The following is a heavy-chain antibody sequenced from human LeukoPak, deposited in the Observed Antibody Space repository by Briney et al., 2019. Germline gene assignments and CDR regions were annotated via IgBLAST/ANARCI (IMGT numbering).Heavy chain of an antibody. J-gene: IGHJ4*02. V-gene: IGHV1-69*13. D-gene: IGHD3-16*02. CDR3: ARGYYDYVWGSYRTRPYYFDY. Sequence: SVKVSCKASGGTFSSYAISWVRQAPGQGLEWMGGIIPIFGTANYAQKFQGRVTITADESMSTAYMELSSLRSEDTALYYCARGYYDYVWGSYRTRPYYFDYWGQGTLVTVSS. CDR1: GGTFSSYA. CDR2: IIPIFGTA.